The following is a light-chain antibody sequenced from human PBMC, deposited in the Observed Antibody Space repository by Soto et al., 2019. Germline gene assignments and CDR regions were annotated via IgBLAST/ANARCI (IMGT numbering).Light chain of an antibody. J-gene: IGLJ1*01. CDR2: EVS. CDR1: SSDVGGYNS. V-gene: IGLV2-14*01. Sequence: QSVLTQPDSVSGSPGQSITISCTGTSSDVGGYNSVSWYQQHPGKAPKLMIYEVSNRPSGVSNRFSGSKSGNTASLTISGLQADDEADYYCSSYTTSSTLLYVFGTGTKLTVL. CDR3: SSYTTSSTLLYV.